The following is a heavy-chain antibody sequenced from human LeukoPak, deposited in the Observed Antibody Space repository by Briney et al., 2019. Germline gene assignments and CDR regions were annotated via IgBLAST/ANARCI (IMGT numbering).Heavy chain of an antibody. CDR2: ISGSDGST. V-gene: IGHV3-23*01. CDR3: AYMRGLYYGIDY. CDR1: GFIFSSHA. D-gene: IGHD3-10*01. J-gene: IGHJ4*02. Sequence: GGSLRLSCAASGFIFSSHAMSWVRQALGKGLEWVSSISGSDGSTYYADSVKGRFTISRDNSKNTLYLQMNSLRAEDTAVYYCAYMRGLYYGIDYWGQGTLVTVSS.